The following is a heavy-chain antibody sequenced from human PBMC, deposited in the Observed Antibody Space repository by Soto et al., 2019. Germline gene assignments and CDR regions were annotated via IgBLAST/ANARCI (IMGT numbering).Heavy chain of an antibody. CDR2: IGASGGST. V-gene: IGHV3-23*01. CDR3: AKVFGYSFDY. D-gene: IGHD3-10*01. CDR1: GFTFSTYA. J-gene: IGHJ4*02. Sequence: EVQLLESGGGLVQPGGSLRLSCAASGFTFSTYAMSWVRQAPGKGLEWVSTIGASGGSTSYADSVKGRFTISRDSSKNTLYLQMNSLRAEDMAVYYCAKVFGYSFDYWGQGTLVTVSS.